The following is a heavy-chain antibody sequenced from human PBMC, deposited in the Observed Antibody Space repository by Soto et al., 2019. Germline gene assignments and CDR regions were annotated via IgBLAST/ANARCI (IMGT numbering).Heavy chain of an antibody. CDR1: GYTFTTYY. D-gene: IGHD3-3*01. V-gene: IGHV1-46*01. Sequence: VASVKVSCKASGYTFTTYYMHWVRQAPGQGLEWLGIINPNGGSTTYAQKFQGRVTMTRDTSTSTVYLELSSLRSEDTAVYYCANSKGVWLLLASMDVWGQGTTVTVSS. CDR3: ANSKGVWLLLASMDV. J-gene: IGHJ6*02. CDR2: INPNGGST.